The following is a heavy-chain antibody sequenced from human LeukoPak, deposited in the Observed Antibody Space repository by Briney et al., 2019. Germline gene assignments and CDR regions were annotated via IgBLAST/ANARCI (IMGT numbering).Heavy chain of an antibody. Sequence: GASVKVSCKASGYTFPDYYIHWVRQAPGQGLGWMGWINPNSGGTNYVQKFQGRVTMTRDTSISTAYMELNRLRYDDTAVYYCARVSGYDLREDAFDIWGQGTMVTVSS. CDR3: ARVSGYDLREDAFDI. J-gene: IGHJ3*02. CDR1: GYTFPDYY. CDR2: INPNSGGT. D-gene: IGHD5-12*01. V-gene: IGHV1-2*02.